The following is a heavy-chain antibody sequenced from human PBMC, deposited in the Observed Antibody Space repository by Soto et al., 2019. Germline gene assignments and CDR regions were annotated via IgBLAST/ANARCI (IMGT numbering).Heavy chain of an antibody. CDR3: ARDGYSSGWTKVYYYYGMDV. D-gene: IGHD6-19*01. Sequence: QVQLQESGPGLVKPSGTLSLTCAVSGGSISSSNWWSWVRQPPGKGLEWIGEIYHSGSTNYNPSLKSRVTISVDKSKNQFSLKLSSVTAADTAVYYCARDGYSSGWTKVYYYYGMDVWGQGTTVTVAS. V-gene: IGHV4-4*02. CDR2: IYHSGST. CDR1: GGSISSSNW. J-gene: IGHJ6*02.